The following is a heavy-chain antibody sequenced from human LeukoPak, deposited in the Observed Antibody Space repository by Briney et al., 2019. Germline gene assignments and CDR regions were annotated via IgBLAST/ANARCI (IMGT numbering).Heavy chain of an antibody. J-gene: IGHJ4*02. V-gene: IGHV3-23*01. CDR2: ISGSGGST. CDR1: GLTFDDYG. CDR3: ATLHY. Sequence: PGRSLRLSCAASGLTFDDYGMHWVRQAPGKGLEWVSAISGSGGSTYYADSVKGRFTISRDNSKNTLYLQMNSLRAEDTAVYYCATLHYWGQGTLVTVSS.